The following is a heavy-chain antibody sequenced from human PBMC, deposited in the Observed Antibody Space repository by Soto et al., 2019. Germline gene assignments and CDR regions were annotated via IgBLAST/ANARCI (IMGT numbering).Heavy chain of an antibody. D-gene: IGHD6-13*01. CDR1: GFTFTSFA. V-gene: IGHV3-23*01. CDR2: ISGSGGST. J-gene: IGHJ4*02. Sequence: GSLRLSCAASGFTFTSFAVSWVRQAPGKGLEWVSAISGSGGSTYYADSVKGRFTISRDNFKNTLYLQMNSLRAEDTAVYYCAKGEAAAGTLDYWGQGTLVTVSS. CDR3: AKGEAAAGTLDY.